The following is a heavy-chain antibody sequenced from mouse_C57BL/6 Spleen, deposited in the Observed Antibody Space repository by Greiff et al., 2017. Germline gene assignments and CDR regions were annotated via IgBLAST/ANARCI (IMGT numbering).Heavy chain of an antibody. D-gene: IGHD2-4*01. J-gene: IGHJ4*01. CDR3: AREDYEYGAMDY. Sequence: QVQLQQSGAELVKPGASVKISCKASGYAFSSYWMTWVKQRPGKGLEWLGQIYPGDGDTNYNGKFKGKATLTADTSSSTAYMQLSSLTSEDSAVYGCAREDYEYGAMDYWGQGTSVTVSA. CDR1: GYAFSSYW. CDR2: IYPGDGDT. V-gene: IGHV1-80*01.